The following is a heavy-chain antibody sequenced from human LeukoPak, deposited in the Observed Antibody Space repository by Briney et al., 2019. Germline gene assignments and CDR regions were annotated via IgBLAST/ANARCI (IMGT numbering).Heavy chain of an antibody. Sequence: GASVTVSFMASAYSFTIFGLSWVRQAPGQGPEWMGWISAASGSTNYAQKLQDIVTMATDTPTTTVYMELRSMRSDDTAVYYCAKEQEGAAIGGVFDYWGQGTVVTVSS. D-gene: IGHD2-2*01. CDR2: ISAASGST. V-gene: IGHV1-18*01. CDR3: AKEQEGAAIGGVFDY. CDR1: AYSFTIFG. J-gene: IGHJ4*02.